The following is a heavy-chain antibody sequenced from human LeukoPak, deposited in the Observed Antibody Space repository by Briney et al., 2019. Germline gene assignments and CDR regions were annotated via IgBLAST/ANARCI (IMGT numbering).Heavy chain of an antibody. CDR1: GYTFTSYD. D-gene: IGHD3-3*01. V-gene: IGHV1-8*03. J-gene: IGHJ4*02. Sequence: ASVKVSCKASGYTFTSYDINWVRQATGQGLEWMGWMNPNSGNTGYAQKFQGRVTITRNTSISTAYMELSSLRSEDTAVYYCARGGTYDFWSGYYSTFDYWGQGTLVTVSS. CDR2: MNPNSGNT. CDR3: ARGGTYDFWSGYYSTFDY.